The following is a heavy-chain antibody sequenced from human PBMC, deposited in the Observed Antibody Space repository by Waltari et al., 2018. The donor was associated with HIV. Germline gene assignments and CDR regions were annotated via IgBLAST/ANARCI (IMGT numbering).Heavy chain of an antibody. Sequence: QVQLQESGPGLVKPSETLSLTCTVSGGSISSYYWSWIRQPPGKGLEWIGYIYYSGSTNSNPSLKSRVTISVDTSKNQFSLKLSSVTAADTAVYYCARGLTGLGSFDYWGQGTLVTVSS. CDR3: ARGLTGLGSFDY. CDR2: IYYSGST. CDR1: GGSISSYY. J-gene: IGHJ4*02. D-gene: IGHD3-16*01. V-gene: IGHV4-59*01.